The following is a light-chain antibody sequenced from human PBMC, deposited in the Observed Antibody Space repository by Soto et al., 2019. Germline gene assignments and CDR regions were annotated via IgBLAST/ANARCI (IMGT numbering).Light chain of an antibody. CDR1: QSISSY. CDR3: QPSYSTPRT. V-gene: IGKV1-39*01. J-gene: IGKJ2*01. Sequence: DIQMTQSPSSLSASVGDRVPITCRASQSISSYLNWYQQKPGKAPKLLIYAASSLQSGVPSRFSGSGSGTDFTLTISSLQPEDFATYYCQPSYSTPRTFGQGTKLEIK. CDR2: AAS.